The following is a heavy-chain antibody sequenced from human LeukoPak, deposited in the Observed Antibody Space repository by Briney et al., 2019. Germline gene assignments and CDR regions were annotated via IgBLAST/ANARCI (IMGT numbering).Heavy chain of an antibody. V-gene: IGHV3-11*01. J-gene: IGHJ5*02. D-gene: IGHD3-10*01. CDR3: ATYGAGFDL. CDR2: INIGGTNT. Sequence: PGGSLRLSCAASGVTFSDYYMSWIRQAPGKGLEWLSYINIGGTNTYYADSEKGGFTISRENTKKSLYMEMNNLRAEEAVLYYGATYGAGFDLWGQGVLVTVSS. CDR1: GVTFSDYY.